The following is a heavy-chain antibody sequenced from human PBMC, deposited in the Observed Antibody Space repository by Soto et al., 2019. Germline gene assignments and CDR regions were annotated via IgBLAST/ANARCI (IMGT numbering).Heavy chain of an antibody. J-gene: IGHJ5*02. D-gene: IGHD5-18*01. CDR1: GFTFSSYG. V-gene: IGHV3-30*18. CDR3: AKRTAKGWFDP. Sequence: QLGGSLGLSCAASGFTFSSYGMHWVRQAPGKGLEWVAVISYDGSNKYYADSVKGRFTISRDNSKNTLYLQMNSLRAEDTAVYYCAKRTAKGWFDPWGQGTLVTVSS. CDR2: ISYDGSNK.